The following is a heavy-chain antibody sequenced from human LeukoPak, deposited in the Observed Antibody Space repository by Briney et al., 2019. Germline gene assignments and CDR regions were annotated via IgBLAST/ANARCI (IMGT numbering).Heavy chain of an antibody. V-gene: IGHV3-48*03. D-gene: IGHD4/OR15-4a*01. CDR3: ARVTSANCDY. CDR1: GFTVSSNY. CDR2: ISSTARTV. Sequence: GGSLRLSCAASGFTVSSNYMNWVRQAPGKGLEWVSYISSTARTVYYADSVRGRFTVSRDNAQDSLYLQMNSLRPEDTALYYCARVTSANCDYWGQGTLVTVSS. J-gene: IGHJ4*02.